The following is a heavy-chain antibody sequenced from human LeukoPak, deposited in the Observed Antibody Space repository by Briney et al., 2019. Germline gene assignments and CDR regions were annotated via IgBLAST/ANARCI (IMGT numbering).Heavy chain of an antibody. CDR3: ARKRVLDLRNAFDI. V-gene: IGHV4-61*02. CDR1: GGSISSGSYY. D-gene: IGHD3/OR15-3a*01. CDR2: IYTSGST. Sequence: PSETLSLTCTVSGGSISSGSYYWSWIRQPAGKGLEWIGRIYTSGSTNYNPSLKSRVTISVDTSKNQFSLKLSSVTAADTAVYYCARKRVLDLRNAFDIWGQGTMVTVSS. J-gene: IGHJ3*02.